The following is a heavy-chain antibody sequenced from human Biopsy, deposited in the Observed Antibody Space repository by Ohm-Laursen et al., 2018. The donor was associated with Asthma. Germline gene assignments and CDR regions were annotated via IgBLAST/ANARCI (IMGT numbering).Heavy chain of an antibody. CDR2: VSYDGGVV. CDR1: GITFSTYG. V-gene: IGHV3-30*18. Sequence: SLRLSCAASGITFSTYGMHWVRQAPGKGLEWVAVVSYDGGVVHYADSMKGRFTISRDNAKSTLYLQMNRLRTDDTAVYFCAKRRGYSDLTDFDHWGQGTLVTVSS. D-gene: IGHD3-3*01. J-gene: IGHJ4*02. CDR3: AKRRGYSDLTDFDH.